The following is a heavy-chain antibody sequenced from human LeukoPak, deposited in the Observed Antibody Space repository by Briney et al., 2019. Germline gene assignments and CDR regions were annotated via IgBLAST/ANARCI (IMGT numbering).Heavy chain of an antibody. CDR3: AKGERKAAAGTSFDY. V-gene: IGHV3-23*01. D-gene: IGHD6-13*01. CDR1: GFTVITND. J-gene: IGHJ4*02. Sequence: GGSLRLSCAASGFTVITNDMTWVRRAPGKGLEWVSAISGSGGSTYYADSVKGRFTISRDNSKNTLYLQMNSLRAEDTAVYYCAKGERKAAAGTSFDYWGQGTLVTVSS. CDR2: ISGSGGST.